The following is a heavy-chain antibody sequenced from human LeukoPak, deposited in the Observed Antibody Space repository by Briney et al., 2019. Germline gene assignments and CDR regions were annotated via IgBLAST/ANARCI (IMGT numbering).Heavy chain of an antibody. J-gene: IGHJ4*02. V-gene: IGHV4-59*11. CDR2: IYYSGST. D-gene: IGHD6-19*01. Sequence: PSETLSLTCAVYVGTFSGHYWSWIRQPPGKGLEWIGYIYYSGSTNYNPSLKSRVTISVDTSKNQFSLKLSSVTAADTAVYYCARRVRAVAGADYFDYWGQGTLVTVSS. CDR1: VGTFSGHY. CDR3: ARRVRAVAGADYFDY.